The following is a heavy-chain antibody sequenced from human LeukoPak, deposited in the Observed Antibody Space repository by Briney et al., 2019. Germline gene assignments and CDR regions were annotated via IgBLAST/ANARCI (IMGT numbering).Heavy chain of an antibody. CDR2: IYTSGST. J-gene: IGHJ4*02. CDR3: ARGLGAIAVAGWSYYFDY. CDR1: GGSISSYY. Sequence: PSETLSLTCTVSGGSISSYYWSWIRQPAGKGLEWIGRIYTSGSTNYNPSLKSRVTMSVDTSKNQFSLKLSSVTAAATAVYYCARGLGAIAVAGWSYYFDYWGQGTLVTVSS. D-gene: IGHD6-19*01. V-gene: IGHV4-4*07.